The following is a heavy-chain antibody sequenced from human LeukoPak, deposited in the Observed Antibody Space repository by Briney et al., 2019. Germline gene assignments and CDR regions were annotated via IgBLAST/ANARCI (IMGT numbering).Heavy chain of an antibody. Sequence: SGGSLRLSCAASGLRFSSYAMSWVRQSPGKGLEWVSAISGNGGNTYYADSVKGRFTISRDNTKNLLYLQMSSLRAEDTAVYYCATDRGWRTSGYYLYYFEYWGQGTLVTFSS. V-gene: IGHV3-23*01. J-gene: IGHJ4*02. CDR3: ATDRGWRTSGYYLYYFEY. CDR2: ISGNGGNT. D-gene: IGHD3-3*01. CDR1: GLRFSSYA.